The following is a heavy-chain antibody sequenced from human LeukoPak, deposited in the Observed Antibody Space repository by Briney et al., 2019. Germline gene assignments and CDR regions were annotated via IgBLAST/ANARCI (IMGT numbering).Heavy chain of an antibody. CDR2: INQNGVEM. CDR3: ARDFGSEAANYEY. J-gene: IGHJ4*02. CDR1: GFTFTNYW. Sequence: GGSLRLSCATSGFTFTNYWMTWVRQAPGKGLEWVANINQNGVEMYYVESVKGRFTISRDSGRNSLFLQMNSLRAEDTAVYYCARDFGSEAANYEYWGQGTLVTVSS. D-gene: IGHD5-24*01. V-gene: IGHV3-7*01.